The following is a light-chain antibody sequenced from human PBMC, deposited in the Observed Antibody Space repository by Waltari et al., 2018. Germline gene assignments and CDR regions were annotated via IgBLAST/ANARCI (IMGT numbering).Light chain of an antibody. V-gene: IGKV2-29*02. CDR2: RVS. CDR1: QSLLHSNGNTY. CDR3: MQALQTPLT. J-gene: IGKJ4*01. Sequence: DIVMTQNPLSLPVTPGEPASISCRSSQSLLHSNGNTYLYWYLQKPGQPPRLLIYRVSNRFSGVPDRFSGSGSGTDFTLRISRVEAEDVGVYYCMQALQTPLTFGGGTRVEIK.